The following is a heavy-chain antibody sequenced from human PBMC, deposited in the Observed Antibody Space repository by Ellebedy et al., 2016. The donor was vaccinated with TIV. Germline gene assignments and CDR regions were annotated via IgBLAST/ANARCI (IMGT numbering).Heavy chain of an antibody. V-gene: IGHV4-59*01. D-gene: IGHD6-13*01. CDR1: GGSISSYY. Sequence: MPSETLSLTCTVSGGSISSYYWSRIRQPPGKGLEWIGYIYYSGSTNYNPSLKSRVTISVDTSKNQFSLKLSSVTAADTAVYYCARGIYSSSPFQHWGQGTLVTVSS. CDR3: ARGIYSSSPFQH. J-gene: IGHJ1*01. CDR2: IYYSGST.